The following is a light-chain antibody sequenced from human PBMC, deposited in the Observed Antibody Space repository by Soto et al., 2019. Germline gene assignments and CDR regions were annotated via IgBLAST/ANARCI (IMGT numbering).Light chain of an antibody. J-gene: IGKJ1*01. CDR1: QSISSS. CDR3: QQYGSSGT. Sequence: DIQMTQSPSSLSASVGDRVTITCRASQSISSSLNWYQQKPGKAPNLLIVDASSLQGGVPSRFSGSGSGTDFTLTISRLEPEDFAVYYCQQYGSSGTFGQGTKVEIK. V-gene: IGKV1-39*01. CDR2: DAS.